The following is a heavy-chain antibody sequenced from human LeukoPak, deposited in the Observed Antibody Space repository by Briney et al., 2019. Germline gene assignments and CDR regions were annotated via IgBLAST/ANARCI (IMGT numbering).Heavy chain of an antibody. CDR2: IYYSGST. Sequence: SETLSLTCTVSGGSISSYYWSWIRQPPGKGLEWIGYIYYSGSTNYNPSLKSRVTISVDTSKNQFSLKLSSVTAADTAVYYCASRACSSTSCYYYYYMDVWGKGTTVTVSS. D-gene: IGHD2-2*01. V-gene: IGHV4-59*01. J-gene: IGHJ6*03. CDR3: ASRACSSTSCYYYYYMDV. CDR1: GGSISSYY.